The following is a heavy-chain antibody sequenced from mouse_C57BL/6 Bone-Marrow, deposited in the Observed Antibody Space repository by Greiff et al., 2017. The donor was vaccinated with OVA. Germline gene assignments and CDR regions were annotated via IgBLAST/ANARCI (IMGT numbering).Heavy chain of an antibody. Sequence: VQLQQSGPELVKPGASVKISCKASGYTFTDYYMNWVKQSHGKSLEWIGDINPNNGGTSYNQKFKGKATLTVDKSSSTAYMELRSLTSEDSAVYYCARGGGMAHFDYWGQGTTLTVSS. CDR2: INPNNGGT. CDR1: GYTFTDYY. D-gene: IGHD2-10*02. V-gene: IGHV1-26*01. J-gene: IGHJ2*01. CDR3: ARGGGMAHFDY.